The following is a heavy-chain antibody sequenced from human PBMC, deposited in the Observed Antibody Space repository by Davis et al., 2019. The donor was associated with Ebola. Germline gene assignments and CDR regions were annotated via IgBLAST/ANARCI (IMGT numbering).Heavy chain of an antibody. Sequence: GESLKISCAASGFTFSSYGMHWVRQAPGKGLEWVAVISYDGSNKYYADSVKGRFTISRDNSKNTLYLQMSSLRSEDTAVYYCALGRSPGPYCGGDCFGFDPWGQGTLVTVSS. CDR1: GFTFSSYG. CDR2: ISYDGSNK. D-gene: IGHD2-21*01. CDR3: ALGRSPGPYCGGDCFGFDP. J-gene: IGHJ5*02. V-gene: IGHV3-30*03.